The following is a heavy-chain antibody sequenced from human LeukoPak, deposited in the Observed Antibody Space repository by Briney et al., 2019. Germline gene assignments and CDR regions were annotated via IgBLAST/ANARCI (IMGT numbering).Heavy chain of an antibody. Sequence: ASVKVSCKASEYTLTNYYLHWVRQAPGQGLEWMAIIKPSGGTSHAQKFQGRVTMTRDTSASTVYMELSSLRSEDTAVYYCASVYKHGMDVWGQGTTVTVSS. CDR2: IKPSGGT. CDR3: ASVYKHGMDV. J-gene: IGHJ6*02. D-gene: IGHD5-24*01. V-gene: IGHV1-46*01. CDR1: EYTLTNYY.